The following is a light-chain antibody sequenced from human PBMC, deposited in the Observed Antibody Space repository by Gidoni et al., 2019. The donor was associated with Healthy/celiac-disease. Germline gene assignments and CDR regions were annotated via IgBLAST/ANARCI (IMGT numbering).Light chain of an antibody. V-gene: IGKV3-11*01. Sequence: EIVLTQSPATLSLSPGERATLSCSASQSVSSYLAWYQQKPGQAPRLLIYDASNRATGIPARFIGSGSGTDFTLTISSLEPDDFAVYYCQQRSNWPALTFGGGTKVEIK. J-gene: IGKJ4*01. CDR3: QQRSNWPALT. CDR1: QSVSSY. CDR2: DAS.